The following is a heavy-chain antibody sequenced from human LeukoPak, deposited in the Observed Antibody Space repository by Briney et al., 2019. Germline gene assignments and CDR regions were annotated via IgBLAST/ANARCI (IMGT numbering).Heavy chain of an antibody. D-gene: IGHD6-25*01. J-gene: IGHJ1*01. CDR3: ARGGYVVQDAPGDFQH. CDR1: GFTFSSYS. Sequence: GGSLRLSCAASGFTFSSYSMSWVRQAPGKGLEWVSYISSGSSTIYYADSVKGRFTISRDNAKNSLYLQMNSPRAEDTAVYYCARGGYVVQDAPGDFQHWGQGTLVTVSS. V-gene: IGHV3-48*04. CDR2: ISSGSSTI.